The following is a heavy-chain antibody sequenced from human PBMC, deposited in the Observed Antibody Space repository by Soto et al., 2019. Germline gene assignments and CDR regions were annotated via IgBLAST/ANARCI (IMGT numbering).Heavy chain of an antibody. CDR3: ARMETFGSLNWFDP. CDR1: GYSFTNHD. Sequence: ASVKVSCKASGYSFTNHDVTSVRQATGQGLEWMGWMNPGSGDTGYAQKFQGRVTMTRDISIATAYMELSSLRSDDTAIYYCARMETFGSLNWFDPWGQGTLVTVS. J-gene: IGHJ5*02. CDR2: MNPGSGDT. V-gene: IGHV1-8*01. D-gene: IGHD3-16*01.